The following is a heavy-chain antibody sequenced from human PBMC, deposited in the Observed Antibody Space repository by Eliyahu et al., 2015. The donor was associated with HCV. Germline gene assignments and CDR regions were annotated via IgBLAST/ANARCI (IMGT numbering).Heavy chain of an antibody. D-gene: IGHD6-13*01. J-gene: IGHJ3*02. V-gene: IGHV3-23*01. CDR2: ISGSGGST. Sequence: EVQLLESGGGLVQPGGSLRLSCAASGFTFSSYSLSWVXRAPGKGLEWVSAISGSGGSTYYADSVKGRFTISRDNSKNTLYLQMNSLRAEDTAVYYCAKVALPTPKAGGGYSSSYDAFDIWGQGTMVTVSS. CDR1: GFTFSSYS. CDR3: AKVALPTPKAGGGYSSSYDAFDI.